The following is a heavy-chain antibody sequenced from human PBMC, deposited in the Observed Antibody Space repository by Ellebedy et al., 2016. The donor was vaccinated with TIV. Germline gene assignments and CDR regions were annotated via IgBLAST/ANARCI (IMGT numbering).Heavy chain of an antibody. V-gene: IGHV1-18*01. J-gene: IGHJ4*02. CDR3: AVFDDYDYGGESYRPNTEDSSPTFG. CDR1: GYPFTKYS. D-gene: IGHD3-16*02. CDR2: ISTYNGDT. Sequence: ASVKVSCXASGYPFTKYSITWVRQAPGQGLEWMGWISTYNGDTYHAQRVQGRVTFTTDTSTTTAYMELRRLRSDDTGVYYCAVFDDYDYGGESYRPNTEDSSPTFGWGQGTLVTVSS.